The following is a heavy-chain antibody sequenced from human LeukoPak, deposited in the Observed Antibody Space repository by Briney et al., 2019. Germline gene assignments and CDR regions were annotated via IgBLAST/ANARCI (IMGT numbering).Heavy chain of an antibody. CDR3: ATYSDSSGTLYYYYYMDV. CDR2: INPNSGGT. J-gene: IGHJ6*03. D-gene: IGHD3-22*01. Sequence: ASVKVSCKASGYTFTGYYMHWVRQAPGQGLEWMGRINPNSGGTNYAQKFQGRVTMTRDTSISTAYMELSRLRSDDTAVYYCATYSDSSGTLYYYYYMDVWGKGTTVTVSS. CDR1: GYTFTGYY. V-gene: IGHV1-2*06.